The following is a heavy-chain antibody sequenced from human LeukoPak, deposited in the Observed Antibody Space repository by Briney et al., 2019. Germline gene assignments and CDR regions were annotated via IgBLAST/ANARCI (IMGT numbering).Heavy chain of an antibody. J-gene: IGHJ5*02. CDR2: MNPNSGNT. V-gene: IGHV1-8*01. CDR1: GYTFTSYD. Sequence: ASVKVSCKASGYTFTSYDINWVRQATGQGLEWMGWMNPNSGNTGYAQKFQGRVTMTRNTSISTAYMELSSLRSEDTAVYYCARRDYDILTGYSNWFDPWGQGTLVTVSS. D-gene: IGHD3-9*01. CDR3: ARRDYDILTGYSNWFDP.